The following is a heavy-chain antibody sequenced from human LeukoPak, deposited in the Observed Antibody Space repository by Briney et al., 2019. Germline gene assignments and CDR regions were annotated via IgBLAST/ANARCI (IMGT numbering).Heavy chain of an antibody. CDR1: GXSVTNNY. V-gene: IGHV3-53*01. CDR2: FYVGGAT. CDR3: ARGDGYNFFDY. D-gene: IGHD5-24*01. J-gene: IGHJ4*02. Sequence: TGGSLRLSCAVSGXSVTNNYMSWVRQAPGKGLEWVSVFYVGGATYYADPVKGRFTISRDNSENTLYLQMKSLRAEDTAVYYCARGDGYNFFDYWGQGTPVTVSS.